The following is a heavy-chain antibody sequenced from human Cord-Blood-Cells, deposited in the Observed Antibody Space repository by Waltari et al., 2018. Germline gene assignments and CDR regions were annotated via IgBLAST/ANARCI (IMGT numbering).Heavy chain of an antibody. J-gene: IGHJ5*02. Sequence: QVQLQQWGAGLLTPSETLSLTCAVYGGSFSGYYWSWIRQPTGKGLEWIGEINHSGSTNYSPSLKSRVTISVDTSKNQFSLKLSSVTAAYTAVYYCARIAAAGYNWFDPWGQGTLVTVSS. D-gene: IGHD6-13*01. CDR2: INHSGST. V-gene: IGHV4-34*01. CDR3: ARIAAAGYNWFDP. CDR1: GGSFSGYY.